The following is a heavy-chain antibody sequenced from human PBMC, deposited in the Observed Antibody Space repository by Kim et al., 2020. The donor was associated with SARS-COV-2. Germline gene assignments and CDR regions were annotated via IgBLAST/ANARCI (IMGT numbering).Heavy chain of an antibody. CDR2: INLSADRT. J-gene: IGHJ4*02. CDR1: GYTFTSYY. V-gene: IGHV1-46*01. D-gene: IGHD1-1*01. Sequence: ASVKVSCKASGYTFTSYYMHWVRQAPGQRLEWMGMINLSADRTNYAQNFQGRVTMTRDTSTSTVYMELSSLRSEDTAMYYCAREPPGATDGFDYWGQGTLVTVSS. CDR3: AREPPGATDGFDY.